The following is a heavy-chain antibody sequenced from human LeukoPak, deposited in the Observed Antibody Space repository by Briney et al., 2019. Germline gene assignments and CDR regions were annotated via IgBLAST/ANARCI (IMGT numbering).Heavy chain of an antibody. D-gene: IGHD5-18*01. CDR2: MNPNSGNT. CDR3: ARLRGYSYTNWFDP. CDR1: GYTFTSYD. Sequence: GASVKVSCKASGYTFTSYDINWVRQATGQGLEWMGWMNPNSGNTNYAQKLQGRVTMTTDTSTSTAYMELRSLRSDDTAVYYCARLRGYSYTNWFDPWGQGTLVTVSS. V-gene: IGHV1-18*01. J-gene: IGHJ5*02.